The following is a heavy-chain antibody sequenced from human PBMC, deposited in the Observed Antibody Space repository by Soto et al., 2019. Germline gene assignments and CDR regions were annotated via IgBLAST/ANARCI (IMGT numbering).Heavy chain of an antibody. V-gene: IGHV1-46*01. CDR2: INPSDGST. J-gene: IGHJ5*02. CDR3: ARDRDMITFGGVIVNIWFDP. CDR1: GYTFTIYY. D-gene: IGHD3-16*02. Sequence: ASVKVSCKASGYTFTIYYMPWVRQAPGQGLEWMGIINPSDGSTSYAQKFQGRVTMTRDTSTSTVYMELSSLRSEDTAVYYCARDRDMITFGGVIVNIWFDPWGQGTLVTVSS.